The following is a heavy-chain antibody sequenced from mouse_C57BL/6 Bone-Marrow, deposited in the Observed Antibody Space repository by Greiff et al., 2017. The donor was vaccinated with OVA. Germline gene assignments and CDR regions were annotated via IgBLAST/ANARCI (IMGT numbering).Heavy chain of an antibody. Sequence: VQLQQSGAELVRPGASVKLSCTASGFNIKDDYMHWVKQRPEQGLEWIGWIDPENGDTEYASKIPGKATITADTSSNTAYLQLSSLTSEDTAVYYCTTGGLDYWGQGTTLTVSS. V-gene: IGHV14-4*01. CDR1: GFNIKDDY. CDR3: TTGGLDY. CDR2: IDPENGDT. J-gene: IGHJ2*01.